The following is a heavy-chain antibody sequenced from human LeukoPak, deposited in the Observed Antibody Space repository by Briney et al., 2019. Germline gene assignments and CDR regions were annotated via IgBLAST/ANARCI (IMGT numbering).Heavy chain of an antibody. CDR1: GGTFSSYA. D-gene: IGHD3-22*01. J-gene: IGHJ4*02. CDR2: IIPILGIA. V-gene: IGHV1-69*04. Sequence: SVKVSCKASGGTFSSYAISWVRQAPGQGLEWMGRIIPILGIANYAQKFQGRVTITADKSTSTAYMELSSLRSEDTAVYYCARDRGETYYYDSSGYYYVYWGQGTLVTISS. CDR3: ARDRGETYYYDSSGYYYVY.